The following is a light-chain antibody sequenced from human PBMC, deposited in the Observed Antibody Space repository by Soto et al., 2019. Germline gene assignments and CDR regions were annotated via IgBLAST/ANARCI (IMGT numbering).Light chain of an antibody. V-gene: IGLV2-14*01. CDR2: DVS. CDR3: TSYRSRSTLLV. Sequence: QSALTQPASVSGSPGQSITISCTGTSSDVGFYNYVSWYQQHPGKAPKLMIYDVSNRPSGVSNRFSGSKSGNTASLTISGLQAEDEADYYCTSYRSRSTLLVFGTGTKLTVL. CDR1: SSDVGFYNY. J-gene: IGLJ1*01.